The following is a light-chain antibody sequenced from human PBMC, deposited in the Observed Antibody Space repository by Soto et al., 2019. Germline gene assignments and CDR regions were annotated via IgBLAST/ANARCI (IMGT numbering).Light chain of an antibody. CDR2: EVN. CDR3: SSYISSSAFFV. CDR1: SSDVGGYNY. Sequence: QSVLTQPPSASGSPGQSVAISCTGTSSDVGGYNYVSWYQQHPGKAPKLMIYEVNKRPSGVPDRFSGSKSGNTASLTVSGLQAEDEADYYCSSYISSSAFFVFVTGTKVTVL. V-gene: IGLV2-8*01. J-gene: IGLJ1*01.